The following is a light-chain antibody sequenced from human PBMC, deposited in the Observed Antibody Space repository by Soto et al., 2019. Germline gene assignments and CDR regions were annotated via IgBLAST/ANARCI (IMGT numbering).Light chain of an antibody. CDR3: YSFTSSNTYV. J-gene: IGLJ1*01. Sequence: QSVLTQPPSVSGSPGQSVTISFSGTSSDVGSYSRVSWYQQAPGTAPKVMIYEVSNRPSGVPDRFSGSKSGNTASLTISGLQPEDEADYYCYSFTSSNTYVFGTGTKLTVL. V-gene: IGLV2-18*02. CDR2: EVS. CDR1: SSDVGSYSR.